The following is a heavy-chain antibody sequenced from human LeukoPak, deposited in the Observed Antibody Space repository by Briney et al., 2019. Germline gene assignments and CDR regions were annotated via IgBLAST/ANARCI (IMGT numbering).Heavy chain of an antibody. J-gene: IGHJ4*02. Sequence: SETLSLTCTVSGGSINSSSYYWGWVRQPPGKGLEWIGSMYYRGSTYYNPSLKSRVTISVDTSKNQFSLKLSSVTAADTAVYYCTRTDYYYGSGRAFDYWGQGTLVTVSS. CDR3: TRTDYYYGSGRAFDY. CDR1: GGSINSSSYY. D-gene: IGHD3-10*01. CDR2: MYYRGST. V-gene: IGHV4-39*07.